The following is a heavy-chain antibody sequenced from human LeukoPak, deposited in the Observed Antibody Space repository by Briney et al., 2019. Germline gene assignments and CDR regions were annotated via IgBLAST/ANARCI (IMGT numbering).Heavy chain of an antibody. J-gene: IGHJ5*02. V-gene: IGHV1-18*01. D-gene: IGHD2-15*01. Sequence: ASVKVSCKTSGFTFSSYHFTWVRQAPGQGLEWMGWISAYNGNTNYAQKLQGRVTITTDTSTSTAYMELRSLRSDDTAVYYCARAGYCSGGSCFVFWFDPWGQGTLVTVSS. CDR2: ISAYNGNT. CDR3: ARAGYCSGGSCFVFWFDP. CDR1: GFTFSSYH.